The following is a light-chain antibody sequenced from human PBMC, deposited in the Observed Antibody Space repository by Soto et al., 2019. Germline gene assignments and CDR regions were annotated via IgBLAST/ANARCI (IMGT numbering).Light chain of an antibody. J-gene: IGLJ3*02. Sequence: QSALTQPASLSGSPGQSITISCTGTSSDIGAYDYVSWYQQHAGTATTLLLYDVCNRPSVVSDRFSGSKVGNTASLTISGLQAEDEADYYCSSYTSRATRVFGGGTKLTVL. V-gene: IGLV2-14*01. CDR2: DVC. CDR1: SSDIGAYDY. CDR3: SSYTSRATRV.